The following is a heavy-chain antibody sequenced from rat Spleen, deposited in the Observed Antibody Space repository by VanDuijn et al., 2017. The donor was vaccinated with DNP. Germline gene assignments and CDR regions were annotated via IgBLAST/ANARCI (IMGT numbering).Heavy chain of an antibody. CDR1: GFTFSDSN. CDR2: ILYDVSFI. Sequence: EVQLAESGGGLVQPGSSLKLSCAASGFTFSDSNMAGVRQATTKGLECVATILYDVSFIYYGDYVKGRFTISRDNTQNSLQLQMNSLRSEDTATYYCARGSTSIYWYFDFWGPGTMVTVSS. CDR3: ARGSTSIYWYFDF. D-gene: IGHD3-1*01. V-gene: IGHV5-7*01. J-gene: IGHJ1*01.